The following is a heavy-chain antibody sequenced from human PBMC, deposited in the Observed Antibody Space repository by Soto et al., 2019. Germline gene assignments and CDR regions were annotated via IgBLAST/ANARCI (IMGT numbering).Heavy chain of an antibody. CDR3: ETDYPRYNWNLNWLDP. CDR1: RGTFSIYA. V-gene: IGHV1-69*01. J-gene: IGHJ5*02. D-gene: IGHD1-7*01. CDR2: IIPIFGTA. Sequence: SVXVSFKASRGTFSIYAISCVRQAPGQGLEWMGGIIPIFGTAKYAQKFQGRVTITADESTSTAYMELSSLRSEDTAVYYCETDYPRYNWNLNWLDPCRKGT.